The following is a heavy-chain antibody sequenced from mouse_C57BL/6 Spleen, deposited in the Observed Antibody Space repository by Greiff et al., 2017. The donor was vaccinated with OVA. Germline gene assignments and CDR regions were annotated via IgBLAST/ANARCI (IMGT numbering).Heavy chain of an antibody. CDR2: LRYDGSN. V-gene: IGHV3-6*01. Sequence: VQLKESGPGLVKPSQSLSLTCSVTGYSITSGYYWNWIRQFPGNNLEWMGYLRYDGSNNYNPSLKNRISITRDTSKNQFFLKLNSVTTEDTATYYCARGDRGYFDYWGQGTTLTVSS. J-gene: IGHJ2*01. CDR3: ARGDRGYFDY. D-gene: IGHD3-3*01. CDR1: GYSITSGYY.